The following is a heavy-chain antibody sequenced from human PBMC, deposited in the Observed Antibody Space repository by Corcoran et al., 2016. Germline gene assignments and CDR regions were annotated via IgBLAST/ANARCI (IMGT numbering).Heavy chain of an antibody. V-gene: IGHV1-2*02. D-gene: IGHD2-2*01. J-gene: IGHJ6*02. Sequence: QVQLVQSGAEVKEPGASVKVSCKASGYTFTGYYLHWVRQAPGQGLEWMGWINCNSGNTKYAQKFLGRVTMTRNTSISTAYMELNRLTSDDTSVYYCGMAAGDCTRTSCLSGMDVWGQGTTVTVSS. CDR2: INCNSGNT. CDR1: GYTFTGYY. CDR3: GMAAGDCTRTSCLSGMDV.